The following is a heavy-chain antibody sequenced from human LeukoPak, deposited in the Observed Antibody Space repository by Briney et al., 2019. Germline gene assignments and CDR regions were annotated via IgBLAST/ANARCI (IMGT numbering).Heavy chain of an antibody. CDR2: IWYDGSNE. V-gene: IGHV3-33*06. Sequence: GGSLRLSCAASGFTFSIYGMHWVRQAPGKGLEWVAVIWYDGSNEYYADSVKGRITISRDNSKNTLYLQMNSLRAEDTAVYYCAKDSGSYSNYETNWGQGTLVTVSS. J-gene: IGHJ4*02. CDR3: AKDSGSYSNYETN. CDR1: GFTFSIYG. D-gene: IGHD4-11*01.